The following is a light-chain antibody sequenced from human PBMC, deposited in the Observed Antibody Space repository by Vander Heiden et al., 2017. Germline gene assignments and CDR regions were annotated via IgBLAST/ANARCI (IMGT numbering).Light chain of an antibody. J-gene: IGLJ2*01. V-gene: IGLV3-27*01. CDR1: VLAKKY. CDR3: YSAADYNLV. CDR2: KDT. Sequence: SYALTQPSSVSVSPGQTARITCSGAVLAKKYARWFQQKPAQAPVLVIYKDTERPSGIPERFSGSSSGTTVTLTISGAQVEDEADYYCYSAADYNLVFGGGTKLTVL.